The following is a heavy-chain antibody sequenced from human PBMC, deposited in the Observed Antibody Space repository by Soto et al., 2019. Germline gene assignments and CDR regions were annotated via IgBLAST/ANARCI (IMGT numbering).Heavy chain of an antibody. CDR2: ISGSGDST. CDR3: AKGSPSVGSSSWFDS. D-gene: IGHD6-13*01. Sequence: PGGSLRLSCAASGFTFTTYAMSWVRQAPGKGLEWVSGISGSGDSTYYADSVKGRFTISRDNSKNTLYLQMDSLRAEDTAVYYCAKGSPSVGSSSWFDSWGQGTLVTVPQ. J-gene: IGHJ5*01. V-gene: IGHV3-23*01. CDR1: GFTFTTYA.